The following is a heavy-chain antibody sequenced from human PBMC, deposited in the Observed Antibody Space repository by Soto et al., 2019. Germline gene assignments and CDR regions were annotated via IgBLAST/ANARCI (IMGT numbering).Heavy chain of an antibody. V-gene: IGHV3-23*01. D-gene: IGHD6-13*01. CDR1: GFTFSSYA. J-gene: IGHJ4*02. CDR3: AKDYLLGIEAAGPFDY. Sequence: GGSLRLSCAASGFTFSSYAMSWVRQAPGKGLEWVSAISGSGGNKYYADSVKGRFTISRDNSKNTLYLQMNSLRAEDTAVYYCAKDYLLGIEAAGPFDYWGQGTLVTVSS. CDR2: ISGSGGNK.